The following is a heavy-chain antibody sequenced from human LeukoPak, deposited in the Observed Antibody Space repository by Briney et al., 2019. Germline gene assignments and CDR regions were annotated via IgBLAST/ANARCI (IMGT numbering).Heavy chain of an antibody. V-gene: IGHV4-59*12. J-gene: IGHJ5*02. CDR3: ARGGEGGDYVWNWFDP. D-gene: IGHD3-16*01. CDR2: IYHSGST. CDR1: GGSISSYY. Sequence: SSETLSLTCTVSGGSISSYYWSWIRQPPGKGLEWIGYIYHSGSTYYNPSLKSRVTISVDRSKNQFSLNLNSVTAADTAVYYCARGGEGGDYVWNWFDPWGQGTLVTVSS.